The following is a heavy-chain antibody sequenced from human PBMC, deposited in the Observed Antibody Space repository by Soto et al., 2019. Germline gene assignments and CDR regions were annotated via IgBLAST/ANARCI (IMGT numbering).Heavy chain of an antibody. V-gene: IGHV4-61*01. CDR3: ARCRAYYVYVWGSYRSPYYSDY. Sequence: SETLSLTCTVSGGSVSSGSYYWSWIRQPPGKGLEWIGYIYYSGSTNYNPSLKSRVTISVDTSKNQFSLKLSSVTAADTAVYYCARCRAYYVYVWGSYRSPYYSDYCGPGTLVTVSS. CDR2: IYYSGST. D-gene: IGHD3-16*02. J-gene: IGHJ4*02. CDR1: GGSVSSGSYY.